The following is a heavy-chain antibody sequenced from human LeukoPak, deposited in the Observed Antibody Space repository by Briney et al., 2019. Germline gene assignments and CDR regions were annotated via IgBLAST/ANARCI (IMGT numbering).Heavy chain of an antibody. J-gene: IGHJ4*02. CDR2: IYYSGST. V-gene: IGHV4-59*01. D-gene: IGHD3-22*01. CDR3: ARARPDYYDSSGSLWYFDY. Sequence: PSETLSLTCTVSGGSISSYYWSWIRQPPGKGLEWIGYIYYSGSTNYNPSLKSRVTISVDTSKNQFSLKLSSVTAADTAVYYCARARPDYYDSSGSLWYFDYWGQGTLVTVSS. CDR1: GGSISSYY.